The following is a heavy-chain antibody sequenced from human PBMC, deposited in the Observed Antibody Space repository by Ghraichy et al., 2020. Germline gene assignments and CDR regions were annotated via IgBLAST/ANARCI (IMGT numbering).Heavy chain of an antibody. CDR2: IDHAGSA. J-gene: IGHJ6*02. D-gene: IGHD3-10*01. Sequence: SETLSLTCTVYGASFRKYYWSWIRQSPGKGLEWIGEIDHAGSANYNPSLVSRGTISVDTSQSPFSLVVNSVTAADTAVYYWASVSLVRGLPIHRSSSSDLGVWGQRASVTLS. CDR1: GASFRKYY. V-gene: IGHV4-34*01. CDR3: ASVSLVRGLPIHRSSSSDLGV.